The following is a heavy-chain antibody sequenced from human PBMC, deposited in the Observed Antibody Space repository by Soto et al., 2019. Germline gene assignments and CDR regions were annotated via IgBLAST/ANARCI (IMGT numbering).Heavy chain of an antibody. D-gene: IGHD1-26*01. CDR1: GDSVSSYY. CDR2: VDYDGST. Sequence: QVQLQESGPGLVKPSETLSLTCSVSGDSVSSYYWSWIRQPPGKGLEWIGYVDYDGSTNYNPSLETRVTISIDTSKNQVSLKLNSVTAADTAVYHCARGRRSPTVYYGLDVWGQGTTVAVSS. CDR3: ARGRRSPTVYYGLDV. V-gene: IGHV4-59*02. J-gene: IGHJ6*02.